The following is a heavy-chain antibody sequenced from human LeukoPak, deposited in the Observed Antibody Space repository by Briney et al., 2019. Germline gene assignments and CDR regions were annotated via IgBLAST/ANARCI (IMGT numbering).Heavy chain of an antibody. D-gene: IGHD6-19*01. CDR2: FDPEDGET. V-gene: IGHV1-24*01. CDR3: ATQWLVQTVNWFDP. J-gene: IGHJ5*02. CDR1: GYTLTELS. Sequence: ASVKVSCKVSGYTLTELSIHWVRQAPGKGLEWMGGFDPEDGETIHAQKFQGRVTMTEDTSTDTAYMELSSLRSEDTAVYYCATQWLVQTVNWFDPWGQRTLDTVSS.